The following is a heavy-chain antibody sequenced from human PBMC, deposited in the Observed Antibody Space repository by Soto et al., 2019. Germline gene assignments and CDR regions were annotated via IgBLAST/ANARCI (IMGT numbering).Heavy chain of an antibody. Sequence: QVQLVQSGAEVKKPGASVKVSCKASGYTFTSYGISWVRQAPGQGLEWMGWISAYNGNTNYAQKLQGRVTMTTDTSTTTAYMELRSLRSDDTAVYYCARDDIVVVPAAMYGMDVWGQGTTVTVSS. CDR2: ISAYNGNT. D-gene: IGHD2-2*01. V-gene: IGHV1-18*01. CDR1: GYTFTSYG. J-gene: IGHJ6*02. CDR3: ARDDIVVVPAAMYGMDV.